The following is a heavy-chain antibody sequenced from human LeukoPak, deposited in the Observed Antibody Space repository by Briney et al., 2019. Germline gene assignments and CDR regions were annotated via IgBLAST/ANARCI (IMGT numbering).Heavy chain of an antibody. Sequence: PGGTLRLSCAASGFIFRNYGMNWVRQPPGKGLEWVSGVSPNGETAYYADSVKGRFTISRDNSKNTVYLQVRSLRAEDTAVYYCAKDLGWIQFGYWGPGALVTVSS. D-gene: IGHD5-18*01. CDR2: VSPNGETA. CDR3: AKDLGWIQFGY. CDR1: GFIFRNYG. J-gene: IGHJ4*02. V-gene: IGHV3-23*01.